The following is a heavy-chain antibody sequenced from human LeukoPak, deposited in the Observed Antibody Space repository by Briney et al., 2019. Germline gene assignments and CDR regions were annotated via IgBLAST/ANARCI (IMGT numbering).Heavy chain of an antibody. CDR2: IYSGGST. J-gene: IGHJ1*01. Sequence: GGSLRLSCAASGFSVSNNYMSWVRQAPGKGLEWVSVIYSGGSTFYADSVKGRFTISRDNSKNTLYLQMNSLRAEDTAVYYCASDSYSSEYFQHWGQGTLVTVSS. D-gene: IGHD2-15*01. CDR1: GFSVSNNY. CDR3: ASDSYSSEYFQH. V-gene: IGHV3-66*01.